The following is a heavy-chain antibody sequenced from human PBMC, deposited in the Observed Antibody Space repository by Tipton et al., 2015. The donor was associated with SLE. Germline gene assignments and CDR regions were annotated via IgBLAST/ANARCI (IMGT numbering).Heavy chain of an antibody. CDR2: ISGSGGST. CDR3: ARDRLVVVPAAWNYYYGMDV. CDR1: GFTFSSYA. V-gene: IGHV3-23*01. D-gene: IGHD2-2*01. Sequence: SLRLSCAASGFTFSSYAMSWVRQAPGKGLEWVSAISGSGGSTYYADSVKGRFTISRDNSKNTLYLQMNSLRAEDTAVYYCARDRLVVVPAAWNYYYGMDVWGQGTTVTVSS. J-gene: IGHJ6*02.